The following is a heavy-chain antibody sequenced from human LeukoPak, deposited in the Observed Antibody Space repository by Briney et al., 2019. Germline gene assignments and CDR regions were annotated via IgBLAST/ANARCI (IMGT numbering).Heavy chain of an antibody. Sequence: SETLSLTCTVSGGSVYTSDYYWGWVRQPPGKGPEWIGDIFYTGKTNYHPSLKSRVSISIDTSNNQFSLKLTAVTAADTAVYYCARVFDSWGQGTLVTVSS. CDR1: GGSVYTSDYY. V-gene: IGHV4-39*07. CDR3: ARVFDS. CDR2: IFYTGKT. J-gene: IGHJ4*02.